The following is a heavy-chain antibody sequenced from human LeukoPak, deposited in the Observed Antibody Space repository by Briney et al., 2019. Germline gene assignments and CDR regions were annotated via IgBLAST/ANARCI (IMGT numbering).Heavy chain of an antibody. V-gene: IGHV3-11*01. J-gene: IGHJ3*02. CDR1: GFTFSDYY. CDR3: ARDNYSSGWYGGNDAFDI. Sequence: GGSLRLSCAASGFTFSDYYMSWIRQAPGKGLEWVSYISSSGSTIYYADSVKGRFTISRDNAKNSLYLQMNSLRAEDTAVYYCARDNYSSGWYGGNDAFDIWGQGTMVTVSS. D-gene: IGHD6-19*01. CDR2: ISSSGSTI.